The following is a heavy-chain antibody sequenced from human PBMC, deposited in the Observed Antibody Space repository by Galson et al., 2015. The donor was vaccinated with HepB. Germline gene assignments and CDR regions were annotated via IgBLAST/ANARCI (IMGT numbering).Heavy chain of an antibody. Sequence: SLRLSCAASGFTFSSYGMHWVRQAPGKGLEWVAVIWYDGSNKYYADSVKGRFTISRDNSKNTLYLQMNSLRVEDTAVYYCARDRGDGYNYPYGLDVWGQGTTVTVSS. CDR3: ARDRGDGYNYPYGLDV. V-gene: IGHV3-33*01. D-gene: IGHD5-24*01. CDR1: GFTFSSYG. CDR2: IWYDGSNK. J-gene: IGHJ6*02.